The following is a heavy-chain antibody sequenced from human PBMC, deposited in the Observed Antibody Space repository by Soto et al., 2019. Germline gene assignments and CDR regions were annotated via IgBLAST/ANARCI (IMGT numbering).Heavy chain of an antibody. CDR3: AKGYDFGMDV. Sequence: QVQLVESGGGVVQPGRSLRLSCAASGFTFSSYDIHWVRQAPGKGLEWVAIISYDGSNKYYADSVKGRFTISRDNSKNTLYLQMNSLRAEDTAVYYCAKGYDFGMDVWGQGTTVTVSS. V-gene: IGHV3-30*18. CDR1: GFTFSSYD. J-gene: IGHJ6*02. CDR2: ISYDGSNK. D-gene: IGHD3-3*01.